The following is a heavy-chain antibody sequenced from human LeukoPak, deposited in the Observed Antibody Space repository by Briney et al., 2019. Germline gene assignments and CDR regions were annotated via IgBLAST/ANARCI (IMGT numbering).Heavy chain of an antibody. D-gene: IGHD1-7*01. CDR1: GYTFTRDY. J-gene: IGHJ5*02. V-gene: IGHV1-46*01. CDR3: ARGTIEGFDP. CDR2: INPSGGSA. Sequence: EASVKVSCKASGYTFTRDYIHWVRQVFGQGLEWMGIINPSGGSATYAQKFQGGVTMTREMSTSIVYMELSSLKSEDTAVYYCARGTIEGFDPWGQGTLVTVSS.